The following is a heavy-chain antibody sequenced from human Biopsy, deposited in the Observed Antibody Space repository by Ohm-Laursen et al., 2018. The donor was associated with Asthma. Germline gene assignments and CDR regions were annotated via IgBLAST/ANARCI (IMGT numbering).Heavy chain of an antibody. CDR3: ARAVDYSHYYGIDV. J-gene: IGHJ6*02. V-gene: IGHV1-18*01. CDR2: ISVYNGNT. CDR1: GYTFNNAG. D-gene: IGHD3-10*01. Sequence: ASVKVSCKASGYTFNNAGITWVRQAPGQGLEWMGWISVYNGNTKVAQKLQDRVTMITDTSTSTAYMELRSLRSDDTAVYFCARAVDYSHYYGIDVWGQGTTVTVS.